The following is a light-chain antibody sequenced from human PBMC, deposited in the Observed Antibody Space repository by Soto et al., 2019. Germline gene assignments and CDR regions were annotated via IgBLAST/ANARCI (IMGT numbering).Light chain of an antibody. CDR3: CSYAGSYTRV. J-gene: IGLJ1*01. CDR2: EVT. Sequence: QSVLTQPPSASGSPGQSITISCTGSSSDVGAYNFVSWYQHHPGRAPKLILYEVTTRPSGVSSRFSGSKSGNTASLTISGLQADDEADYYCCSYAGSYTRVFGTGTKVTVL. V-gene: IGLV2-14*01. CDR1: SSDVGAYNF.